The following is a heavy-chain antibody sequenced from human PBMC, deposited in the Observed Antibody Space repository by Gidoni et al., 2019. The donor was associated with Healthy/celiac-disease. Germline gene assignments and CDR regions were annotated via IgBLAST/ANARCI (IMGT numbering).Heavy chain of an antibody. J-gene: IGHJ5*02. CDR2: IYYSGST. V-gene: IGHV4-59*01. Sequence: QVQLQESGPGLVKPSETLSLTCTVSGGSISSYYWSWIRQPPGKGLEWIGYIYYSGSTNYNPSLKSRVTISVDTSKNQFSLKLSSVTAADTAVYYCARVTQRRGWYNWFDPWGQGTLVTVSS. CDR1: GGSISSYY. D-gene: IGHD3-10*01. CDR3: ARVTQRRGWYNWFDP.